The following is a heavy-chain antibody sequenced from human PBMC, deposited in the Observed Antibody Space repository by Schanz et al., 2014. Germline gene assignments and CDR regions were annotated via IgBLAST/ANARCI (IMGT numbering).Heavy chain of an antibody. J-gene: IGHJ5*02. D-gene: IGHD3-9*01. CDR2: LSEGGGGT. CDR1: GFSFSSYA. V-gene: IGHV3-23*04. Sequence: EVQLVESGGGLVQPGGSLRLSCAASGFSFSSYAMSWVRQAPGKGLEWVSALSEGGGGTHYADSVRGRFTISSDSSKNTLYLQMSSLRADDTAVYYCAKAADWPVTRFDPWGQGTLVTDSS. CDR3: AKAADWPVTRFDP.